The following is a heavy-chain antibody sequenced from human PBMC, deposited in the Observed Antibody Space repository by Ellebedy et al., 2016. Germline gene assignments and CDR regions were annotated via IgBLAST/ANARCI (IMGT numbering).Heavy chain of an antibody. Sequence: SETLSLTCTVSGDSVTGYYWSWIRQFPGRGLEWLGQIFHSGSTKYNPSLKSRVTISVDTSKSQFSLNLSSVTAADTAVYYCARLPRGNSFGFFDYWGQGALVTVSA. CDR3: ARLPRGNSFGFFDY. CDR1: GDSVTGYY. V-gene: IGHV4-59*02. J-gene: IGHJ4*02. D-gene: IGHD5-18*01. CDR2: IFHSGST.